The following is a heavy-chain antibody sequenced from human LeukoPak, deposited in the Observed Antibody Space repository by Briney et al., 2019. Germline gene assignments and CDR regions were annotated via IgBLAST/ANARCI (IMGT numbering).Heavy chain of an antibody. CDR2: INPNSGGT. CDR1: GYTFTGYY. Sequence: ASVKVSCKASGYTFTGYYMHWVRQAPGQGLEWMGWINPNSGGTNYAQKFQGRVTMTRDRSISTAYMELSRLRSDDTAVYYCASVADVVLEWLPPFDYWGQGTLVTVSS. V-gene: IGHV1-2*02. CDR3: ASVADVVLEWLPPFDY. J-gene: IGHJ4*02. D-gene: IGHD3-3*01.